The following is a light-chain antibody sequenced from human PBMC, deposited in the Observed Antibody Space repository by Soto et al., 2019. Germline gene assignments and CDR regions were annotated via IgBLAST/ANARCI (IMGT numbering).Light chain of an antibody. CDR1: QDIRNE. V-gene: IGKV1-17*01. CDR3: LQHNDYPPT. Sequence: DIQMTQSPSSLSASVGDRVTITCRASQDIRNELGWFQQKPGKAPKRLIYIASSLQSGVPSRFSGSGSGTEFTLTVSSLQPEDYATYYCLQHNDYPPTFGQGTKVEI. J-gene: IGKJ1*01. CDR2: IAS.